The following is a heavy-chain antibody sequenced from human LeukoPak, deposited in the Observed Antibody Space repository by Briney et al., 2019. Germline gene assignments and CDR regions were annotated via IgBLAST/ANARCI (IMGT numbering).Heavy chain of an antibody. J-gene: IGHJ4*02. Sequence: GGSLRLSCAASGFTFSSYAMSWVRQAPGKGLEWVSAISGSGGSTYYADSVKGRFTISRDNSKNTLYLQMNSLRAEDTAAYYCAKDAPQTDYGDYPWGYWGQGTLVTVSS. V-gene: IGHV3-23*01. CDR1: GFTFSSYA. D-gene: IGHD4-17*01. CDR3: AKDAPQTDYGDYPWGY. CDR2: ISGSGGST.